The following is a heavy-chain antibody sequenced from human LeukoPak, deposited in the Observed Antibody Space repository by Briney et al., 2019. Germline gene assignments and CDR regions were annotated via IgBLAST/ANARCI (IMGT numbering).Heavy chain of an antibody. CDR2: ISGSGGST. J-gene: IGHJ4*02. CDR1: GFTFSSYA. CDR3: AKDYPSPRADFWSGYSSNPTDY. V-gene: IGHV3-23*01. Sequence: GGSLRLSCAASGFTFSSYAMSWVRQAPGKGLEWVSAISGSGGSTYYADSVKGRFTISRDNSKNTLYLQMNSLRAEDTAVYYCAKDYPSPRADFWSGYSSNPTDYWGQGTLVTVSS. D-gene: IGHD3-3*01.